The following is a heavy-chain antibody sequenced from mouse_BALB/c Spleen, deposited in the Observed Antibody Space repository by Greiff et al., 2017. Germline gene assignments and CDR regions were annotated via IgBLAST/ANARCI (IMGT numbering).Heavy chain of an antibody. V-gene: IGHV5-9*03. CDR2: ISSGGGNT. Sequence: EVQGVESGGGLVKPGGSLKLSCAASGFTFSSYTMSWVRQTPEKRLEWVATISSGGGNTYYPDSVKGRFTISRDNAKNNLYLQMSSLRSEDTALYYCARYNHYSRGFDYWGQGTTLTVSS. CDR3: ARYNHYSRGFDY. CDR1: GFTFSSYT. D-gene: IGHD1-1*01. J-gene: IGHJ2*01.